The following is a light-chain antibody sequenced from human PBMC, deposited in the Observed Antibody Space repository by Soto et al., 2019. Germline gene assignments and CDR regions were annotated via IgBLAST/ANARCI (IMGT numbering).Light chain of an antibody. Sequence: VLTQPPATPSFPPGERATLSCRASQSLSGSYLAWYQQKPGQAPRLLIYGAANRATGIPARFSGSGSGTDFTLTISSREAEDFAVDYCQQYGSSPLTFGGGTKVDI. CDR3: QQYGSSPLT. CDR1: QSLSGSY. V-gene: IGKV3-20*01. CDR2: GAA. J-gene: IGKJ4*01.